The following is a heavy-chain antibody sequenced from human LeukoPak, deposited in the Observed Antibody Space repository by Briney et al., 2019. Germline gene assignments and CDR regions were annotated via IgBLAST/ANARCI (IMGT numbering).Heavy chain of an antibody. CDR2: IYPGDSDT. CDR1: GYSFTSYW. V-gene: IGHV5-51*01. J-gene: IGHJ4*02. CDR3: ARGVETNEYYFDY. Sequence: GASLKISCKGSGYSFTSYWIGWVRQVPGKGLEWMGIIYPGDSDTRCSPSFQGQVTISADKSISTAYLQWSSLKASDTAMYYCARGVETNEYYFDYWGQGTLVTVSS. D-gene: IGHD5-24*01.